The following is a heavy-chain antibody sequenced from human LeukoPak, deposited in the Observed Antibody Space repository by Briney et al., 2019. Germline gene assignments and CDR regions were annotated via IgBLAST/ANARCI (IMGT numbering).Heavy chain of an antibody. CDR2: IYYSGST. CDR3: ARGTSWYAEYFQH. J-gene: IGHJ1*01. Sequence: SQTLSLTCTVSGGSISSGGYYWSWIRQHPGKGLEWIGYIYYSGSTNYNPSLKSRVTISVDTSKNQFSLKLSSVTAADTAVYYCARGTSWYAEYFQHWGQGTLVTVSS. V-gene: IGHV4-31*03. CDR1: GGSISSGGYY. D-gene: IGHD6-13*01.